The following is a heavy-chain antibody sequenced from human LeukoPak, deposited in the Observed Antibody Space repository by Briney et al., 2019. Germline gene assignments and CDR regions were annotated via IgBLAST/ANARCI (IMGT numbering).Heavy chain of an antibody. J-gene: IGHJ4*02. D-gene: IGHD6-19*01. CDR2: ISYDGSNK. CDR1: GFTFSSYD. V-gene: IGHV3-30*18. Sequence: GGSLRLSCAASGFTFSSYDMHWVRQAPGKGLEWVAVISYDGSNKYYADSVKGRFTISRDNSKNTLYLQMNSLRTVDTAVYYCAKFDFDSSGWYGKNNFDYWGQGTLVTVSS. CDR3: AKFDFDSSGWYGKNNFDY.